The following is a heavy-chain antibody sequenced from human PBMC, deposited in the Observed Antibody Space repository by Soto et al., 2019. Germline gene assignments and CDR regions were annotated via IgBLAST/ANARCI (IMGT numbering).Heavy chain of an antibody. CDR2: VNSDGSST. CDR3: ARDGRGYDFWRY. CDR1: GFTFSSYW. J-gene: IGHJ4*02. D-gene: IGHD3-3*01. V-gene: IGHV3-74*01. Sequence: GGSLRLSCAASGFTFSSYWMYWVRQAPGKGLVWVSRVNSDGSSTSYADSVKGRFTISRDNAKNTLYLQMNSLRAEDTAVYYCARDGRGYDFWRYWGQGTLVTVSS.